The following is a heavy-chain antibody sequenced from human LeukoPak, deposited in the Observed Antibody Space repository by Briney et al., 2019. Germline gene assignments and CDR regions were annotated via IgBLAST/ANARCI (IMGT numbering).Heavy chain of an antibody. CDR2: IYYSGST. V-gene: IGHV4-59*12. J-gene: IGHJ6*04. D-gene: IGHD3-10*01. Sequence: PSETLSLTCPVSGDSISSYYWSWIRQPPGKGLEWIGHIYYSGSTNYNPSLKSRVTISVDRSKNQFSLKLSSVTAADTAVYYCARDLGGLDVWGKGTTVTVSS. CDR3: ARDLGGLDV. CDR1: GDSISSYY.